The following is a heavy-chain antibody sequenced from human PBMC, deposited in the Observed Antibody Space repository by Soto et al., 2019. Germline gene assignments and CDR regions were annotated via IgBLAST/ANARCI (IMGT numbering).Heavy chain of an antibody. CDR3: ARDGSGSPGSTDF. Sequence: QVQLQESGPRLVKPSGTLSLICTVSGYSISNNDWWSWFRQSPGNGLEWLGEVYHSGNTNYNPSVKSRVTISVYKSKNQFSLNVSSVTAANTAVYYCARDGSGSPGSTDFWGQGTLVTVSS. CDR1: GYSISNNDW. J-gene: IGHJ4*02. D-gene: IGHD1-26*01. CDR2: VYHSGNT. V-gene: IGHV4-4*02.